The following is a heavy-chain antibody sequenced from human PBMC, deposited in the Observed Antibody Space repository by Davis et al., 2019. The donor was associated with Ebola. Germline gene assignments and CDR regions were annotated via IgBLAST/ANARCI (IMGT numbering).Heavy chain of an antibody. CDR3: AKDYGSGSYSY. V-gene: IGHV3-48*01. CDR1: GFTFSSYW. CDR2: ISSSSSTI. D-gene: IGHD3-10*01. Sequence: GESLKISCAASGFTFSSYWMSWVRQAPGKGLEWVSYISSSSSTIYYADSVKGRFTISRDNSKNTLYLEMNSLRAEDTAVYYCAKDYGSGSYSYWGQGTLVTVSS. J-gene: IGHJ4*02.